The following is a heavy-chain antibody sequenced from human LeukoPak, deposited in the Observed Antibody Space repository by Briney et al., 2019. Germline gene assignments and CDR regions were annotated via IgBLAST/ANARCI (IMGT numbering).Heavy chain of an antibody. J-gene: IGHJ3*02. Sequence: PSETLSLTCAVSGGSISSSNWWSWVRQPPGKGLEWIGEIYHSGSTNYNPSLKSRITISVDKSKNQFSLKLSSVTAADTAVYYCARVIAAAGTGEAFDIWGQGTMVTVSS. D-gene: IGHD6-13*01. CDR1: GGSISSSNW. CDR3: ARVIAAAGTGEAFDI. V-gene: IGHV4-4*02. CDR2: IYHSGST.